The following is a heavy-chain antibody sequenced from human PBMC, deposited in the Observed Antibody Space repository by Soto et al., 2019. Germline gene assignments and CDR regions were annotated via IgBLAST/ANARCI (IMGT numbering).Heavy chain of an antibody. V-gene: IGHV3-23*01. Sequence: PGGSLRLSCAASGFTLGRYDMSWVRQAPGKGLEWVSAVSPNGQGIYYADSVRGRFTISRDFSKNTVFLHMDSLRAEDTAVYYCAKDRDYPRDYFHYWGQGTLVTVSS. J-gene: IGHJ4*02. CDR3: AKDRDYPRDYFHY. CDR2: VSPNGQGI. CDR1: GFTLGRYD. D-gene: IGHD3-10*01.